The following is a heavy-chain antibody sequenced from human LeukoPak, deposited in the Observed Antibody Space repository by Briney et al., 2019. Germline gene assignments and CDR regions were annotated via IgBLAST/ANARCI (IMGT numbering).Heavy chain of an antibody. J-gene: IGHJ4*02. CDR3: ASSLAVAGAMGY. Sequence: GGSLRLSCAASGFTFSNAWMSWVRQAPGKGLEWVGRIKSKTDGGTTDYAAPVKGRFTISRDDSKNTLYLQMNSLKTEDTAVYYCASSLAVAGAMGYWGQGTLVTVSS. D-gene: IGHD6-19*01. CDR1: GFTFSNAW. CDR2: IKSKTDGGTT. V-gene: IGHV3-15*01.